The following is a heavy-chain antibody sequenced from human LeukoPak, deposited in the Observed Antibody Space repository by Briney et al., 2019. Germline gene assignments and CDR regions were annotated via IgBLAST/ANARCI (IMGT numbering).Heavy chain of an antibody. CDR1: GGSFSGYY. CDR3: ARLWSTDCNGGSCPHQPNY. Sequence: SETLSLTCAVYGGSFSGYYWSWIRQPPGKGLEWIGEINHSGSTNYNPSLKSRVTISVDTSKNQFSLKLSSVTAADTAVYYCARLWSTDCNGGSCPHQPNYWGQGTLVTVSS. J-gene: IGHJ4*02. V-gene: IGHV4-34*01. D-gene: IGHD2-15*01. CDR2: INHSGST.